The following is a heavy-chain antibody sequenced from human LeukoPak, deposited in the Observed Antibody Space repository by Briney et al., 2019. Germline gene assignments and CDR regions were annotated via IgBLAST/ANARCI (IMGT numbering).Heavy chain of an antibody. V-gene: IGHV4-59*01. J-gene: IGHJ4*02. CDR1: GDSISSYY. Sequence: SETLSLTCTVSGDSISSYYWSWIRQPPGKGLEWIGYIFYSGSTNYNPSLKSRVTISVDTSKNQFSLKLSSVTAADTAVYYCARGTPIYSSSWYPFDYWGQGTLVTVSS. CDR3: ARGTPIYSSSWYPFDY. CDR2: IFYSGST. D-gene: IGHD6-13*01.